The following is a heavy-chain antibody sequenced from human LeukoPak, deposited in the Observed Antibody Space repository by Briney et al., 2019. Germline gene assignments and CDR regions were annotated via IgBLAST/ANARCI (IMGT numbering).Heavy chain of an antibody. D-gene: IGHD4-23*01. Sequence: GASVKVSCKVSGYTLTELSMHWVRQAPGKGLEWMGWINPNSGGTNYAQKFQGRVTMTRDTSISTAYMELSRLRSDDTAVYYCASHLRWDDYWGQGTLVTVSS. CDR2: INPNSGGT. V-gene: IGHV1-2*02. J-gene: IGHJ4*02. CDR1: GYTLTELS. CDR3: ASHLRWDDY.